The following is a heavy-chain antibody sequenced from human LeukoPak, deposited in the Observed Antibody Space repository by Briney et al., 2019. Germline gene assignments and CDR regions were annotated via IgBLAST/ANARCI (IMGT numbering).Heavy chain of an antibody. CDR2: INGDGSDT. CDR3: ARGSSSGWPDYFDS. Sequence: GGSLRLSCAASGFTLSTYWMHWVRQAPGKGLVWVSRINGDGSDTPYADSVTGRFTISRDNAKNMLYLQMNSLRAEDTAVYYCARGSSSGWPDYFDSWGQGILVIVSS. J-gene: IGHJ4*02. V-gene: IGHV3-74*01. CDR1: GFTLSTYW. D-gene: IGHD6-19*01.